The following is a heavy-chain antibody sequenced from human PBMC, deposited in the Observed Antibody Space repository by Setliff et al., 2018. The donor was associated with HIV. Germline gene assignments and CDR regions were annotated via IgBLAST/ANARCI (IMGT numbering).Heavy chain of an antibody. Sequence: PGGSLRLSCAASGFTFSNYSMNWVRQTPGKGLEWVASISASATYIYYADSVKGRFTISRDKAENSLYLQMNSLRAEDTAVYYCARDNGRYFDRGWFDPWGQGALVTVSS. CDR2: ISASATYI. D-gene: IGHD3-9*01. V-gene: IGHV3-21*01. J-gene: IGHJ5*02. CDR3: ARDNGRYFDRGWFDP. CDR1: GFTFSNYS.